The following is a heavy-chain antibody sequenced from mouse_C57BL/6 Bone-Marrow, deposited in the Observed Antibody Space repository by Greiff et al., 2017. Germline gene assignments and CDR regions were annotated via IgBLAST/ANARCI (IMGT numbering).Heavy chain of an antibody. V-gene: IGHV1-69*01. D-gene: IGHD3-1*01. CDR2: IDPSDSYT. CDR1: GYTFTSYW. CDR3: ARSGFKGDY. J-gene: IGHJ2*01. Sequence: VQLQQPGAELVMPGASVKLSCKASGYTFTSYWMHWVKQRPGQGLEWIGEIDPSDSYTNYNQKFKGKSTLTVYKSSSTAYMQLSSLTSDDSAVYYCARSGFKGDYWGQGTTLTVSS.